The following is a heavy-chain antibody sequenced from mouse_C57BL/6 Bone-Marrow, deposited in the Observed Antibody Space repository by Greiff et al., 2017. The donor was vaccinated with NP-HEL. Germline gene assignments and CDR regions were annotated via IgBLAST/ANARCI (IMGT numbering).Heavy chain of an antibody. CDR2: IDPENGDT. J-gene: IGHJ2*01. V-gene: IGHV14-4*01. Sequence: EVQLVESGAELVRPGASVKLSCTASGFNIKDDYMHWVKQRPEQGLEWIGWIDPENGDTEYASKFQGKATITADTSSNTAYLQLSSLTSEDTAVYYCTTSGYSEGFDYWGQGTTLTVSS. CDR1: GFNIKDDY. CDR3: TTSGYSEGFDY. D-gene: IGHD2-12*01.